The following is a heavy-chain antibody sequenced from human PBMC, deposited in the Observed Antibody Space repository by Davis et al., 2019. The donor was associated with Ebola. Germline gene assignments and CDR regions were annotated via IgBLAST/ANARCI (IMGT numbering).Heavy chain of an antibody. CDR1: GFAFSSYG. Sequence: PGGSLKLSCAASGFAFSSYGMHWVRQAPGKGLEWVAVIWYDGSNKYYADSVKGRFTISRDNSKNTLYLQMNSLRAEDTAVYYCARESTAMVGWFDPWGQGTLVTVSS. CDR3: ARESTAMVGWFDP. CDR2: IWYDGSNK. D-gene: IGHD5-18*01. V-gene: IGHV3-33*01. J-gene: IGHJ5*02.